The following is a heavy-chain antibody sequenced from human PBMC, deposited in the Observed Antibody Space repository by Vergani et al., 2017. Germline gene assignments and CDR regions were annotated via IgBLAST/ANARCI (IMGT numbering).Heavy chain of an antibody. CDR3: ARIPPHNLYCSSTSCYTGWFDP. D-gene: IGHD2-2*02. J-gene: IGHJ5*02. Sequence: EVQLVQSGAEVKKPGESLKISCKGSGYSFTSYWIGWVRQMPGKGLEWMGIIYPGDSDTRYSPSFQGQVTISADKSISTAYLQWSSLKASDTAMYYFARIPPHNLYCSSTSCYTGWFDPWGQGTLVTVSS. CDR1: GYSFTSYW. V-gene: IGHV5-51*03. CDR2: IYPGDSDT.